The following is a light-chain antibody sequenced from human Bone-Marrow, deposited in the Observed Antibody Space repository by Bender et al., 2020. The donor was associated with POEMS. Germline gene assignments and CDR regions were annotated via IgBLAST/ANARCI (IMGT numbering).Light chain of an antibody. Sequence: QSALTQPRSVSGSPGQSVTISCTGTSSDVGDYKYVSWYQQHPGKAPKLMIFDVSNRPSGISNRFSGSKSGNTASLSISGLQAEDEADYYCSSYTSDNSRVFGTGTRVTVL. CDR3: SSYTSDNSRV. V-gene: IGLV2-14*03. CDR1: SSDVGDYKY. J-gene: IGLJ1*01. CDR2: DVS.